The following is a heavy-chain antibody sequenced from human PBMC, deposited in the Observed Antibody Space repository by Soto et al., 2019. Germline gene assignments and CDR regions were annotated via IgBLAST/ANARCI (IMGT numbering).Heavy chain of an antibody. J-gene: IGHJ4*01. Sequence: QLQLVESGGGLVKPGGSLRLSCAASGFTFNDFYMIWFRQAPGRGLEWVAYISAGGSDIYYGDSVKGRFTVSRDNTKKSLYLQMSNLRADDTAIYYCASLPQGYYDRSSRLVDYWGHGTLVTVSS. CDR3: ASLPQGYYDRSSRLVDY. V-gene: IGHV3-11*01. D-gene: IGHD3-22*01. CDR1: GFTFNDFY. CDR2: ISAGGSDI.